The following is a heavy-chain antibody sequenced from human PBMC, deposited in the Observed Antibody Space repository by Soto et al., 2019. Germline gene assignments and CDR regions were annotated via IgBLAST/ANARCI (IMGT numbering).Heavy chain of an antibody. J-gene: IGHJ5*02. CDR2: MNPNSGNT. CDR3: ATHQKLMKYCGGDCYSRYGFDP. D-gene: IGHD2-21*02. Sequence: ASVKVSCKASGYTFTSYDINWVRQATGQGLEWMGWMNPNSGNTGYAQKFQGRVTMTRNTSISTAYMELSSLRSEDTAVYYCATHQKLMKYCGGDCYSRYGFDPWGQGTLVTVSS. CDR1: GYTFTSYD. V-gene: IGHV1-8*01.